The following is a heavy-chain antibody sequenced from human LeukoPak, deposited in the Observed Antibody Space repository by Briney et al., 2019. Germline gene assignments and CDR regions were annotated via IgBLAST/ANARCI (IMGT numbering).Heavy chain of an antibody. Sequence: GGSLRLSCAASGFTFSSYWMSWVRQAPGKGLEWVANIKQDGSEKYYVDSVKGRFTISRDNAKNSLYLQMNSLRAEDTAVYYCVVEGGSDAFDIWGQGTMVTVSS. CDR1: GFTFSSYW. CDR3: VVEGGSDAFDI. V-gene: IGHV3-7*01. D-gene: IGHD5-12*01. CDR2: IKQDGSEK. J-gene: IGHJ3*02.